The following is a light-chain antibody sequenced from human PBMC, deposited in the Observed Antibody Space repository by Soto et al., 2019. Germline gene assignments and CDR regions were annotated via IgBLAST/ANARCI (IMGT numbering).Light chain of an antibody. CDR2: DVS. V-gene: IGLV2-14*01. J-gene: IGLJ2*01. Sequence: QSALTQPASVSRSPGQSITISCTGTSSVVGGYNYVSWYQQHPGKAPELMIYDVSNRPSGVSNRFSRSKSGYTASLTISGLHAEDEAHYYCSSYTSSSTLVAFGGGTKVTVL. CDR3: SSYTSSSTLVA. CDR1: SSVVGGYNY.